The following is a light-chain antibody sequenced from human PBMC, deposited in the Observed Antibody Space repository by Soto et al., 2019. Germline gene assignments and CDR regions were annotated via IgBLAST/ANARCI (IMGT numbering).Light chain of an antibody. CDR1: QSISSS. Sequence: EVITTQSPATLSVSPGERATLFCRASQSISSSLAWYQQKPGQAPRLLIYDASTRATGVPARFSGSGSGTEFTLTISSLQSEDSAVYYCLQFNNWPISFGPGTKVDIK. CDR3: LQFNNWPIS. CDR2: DAS. V-gene: IGKV3-15*01. J-gene: IGKJ3*01.